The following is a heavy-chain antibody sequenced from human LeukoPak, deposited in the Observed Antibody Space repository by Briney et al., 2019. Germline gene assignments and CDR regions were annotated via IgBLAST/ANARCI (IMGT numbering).Heavy chain of an antibody. CDR3: ARRYYDILTGYSRAFDI. V-gene: IGHV4-34*01. CDR1: GGSFSGYY. J-gene: IGHJ3*02. CDR2: INHSGST. D-gene: IGHD3-9*01. Sequence: SETLSLTCAVYGGSFSGYYWSWIRQPPGKGLEWIGEINHSGSTNYNPSLKSRVTISVDTSRNQFSLKLSSVTAADTAVYYCARRYYDILTGYSRAFDIWGQGTMVTVSS.